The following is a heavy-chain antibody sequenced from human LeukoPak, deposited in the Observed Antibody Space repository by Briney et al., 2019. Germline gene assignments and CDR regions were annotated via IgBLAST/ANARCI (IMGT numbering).Heavy chain of an antibody. V-gene: IGHV4-59*01. J-gene: IGHJ4*02. CDR3: ARFSEYYHSSVHYLDY. Sequence: SETLSLTCTVSGGSINGYYWSWIRQSPGKGLESLGYIYYTGSTNYNPSLKSRVTMPVDTSRNQFFLRLSSVTAADTAVYYCARFSEYYHSSVHYLDYWGQGTLVSVSS. D-gene: IGHD3-22*01. CDR1: GGSINGYY. CDR2: IYYTGST.